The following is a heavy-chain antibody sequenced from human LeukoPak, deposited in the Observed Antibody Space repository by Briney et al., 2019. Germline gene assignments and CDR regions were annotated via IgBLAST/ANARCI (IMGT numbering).Heavy chain of an antibody. CDR2: ISDSGAST. CDR3: AKAPRSSSWDWFDP. V-gene: IGHV3-23*01. CDR1: GFTFSIYA. D-gene: IGHD6-13*01. Sequence: GGSLRLSCAASGFTFSIYAMSWVRQAPGKGLGWVSAISDSGASTYYADSVKGRFTISRDNSKNTLYLQMNSLRAEDTAVYYCAKAPRSSSWDWFDPWGQGTLVTVSS. J-gene: IGHJ5*02.